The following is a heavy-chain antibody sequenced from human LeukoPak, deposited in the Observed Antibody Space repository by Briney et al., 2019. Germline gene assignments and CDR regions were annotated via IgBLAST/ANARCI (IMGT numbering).Heavy chain of an antibody. CDR3: ARAEGYSYALFDY. CDR2: IYYSGST. Sequence: SETLSLTCTVSGGSISSYYWSWIRQPPGKGLEWIGYIYYSGSTNYNPSLKSRVTISVDTSKNQFSLKLSSVTAADTAVYYCARAEGYSYALFDYWGQGTLVTVSS. CDR1: GGSISSYY. D-gene: IGHD5-18*01. V-gene: IGHV4-59*01. J-gene: IGHJ4*02.